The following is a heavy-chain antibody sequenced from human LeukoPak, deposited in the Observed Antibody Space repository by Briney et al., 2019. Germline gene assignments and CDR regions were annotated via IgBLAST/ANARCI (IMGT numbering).Heavy chain of an antibody. J-gene: IGHJ6*02. CDR1: GFTFSSYA. CDR3: AKDEGSSWYPPSYYYGMDV. V-gene: IGHV3-23*01. D-gene: IGHD6-13*01. Sequence: GGSLRLSCAASGFTFSSYAMSWVRQAAGKGLEWGSAISGSGGSTYYADSVKGRFTISRENSKNTLYLQMNSLRAEDTAVYYCAKDEGSSWYPPSYYYGMDVWGQGTTVTVSS. CDR2: ISGSGGST.